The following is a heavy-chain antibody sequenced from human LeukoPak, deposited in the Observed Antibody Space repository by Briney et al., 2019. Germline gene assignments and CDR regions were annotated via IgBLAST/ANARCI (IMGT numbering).Heavy chain of an antibody. D-gene: IGHD5-18*01. CDR1: GFTFSSYS. CDR2: ISSSSSYI. V-gene: IGHV3-21*04. CDR3: ATASYIHLWSQSFDS. J-gene: IGHJ4*02. Sequence: GGSLRLSCAASGFTFSSYSMNWVRQAPGKGLEWVSSISSSSSYIYYADSVKGRFTISRDNAKNSLYLQLNSLRGEDTAVYYCATASYIHLWSQSFDSWGQGTLVTVSS.